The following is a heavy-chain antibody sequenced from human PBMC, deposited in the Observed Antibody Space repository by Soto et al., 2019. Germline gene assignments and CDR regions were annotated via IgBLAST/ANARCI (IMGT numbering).Heavy chain of an antibody. D-gene: IGHD3-3*01. CDR2: IYYSGST. V-gene: IGHV4-31*03. J-gene: IGHJ6*02. Sequence: SETLSLTCTVSGGSISSGGYYWSWIRQHPGKGLEWIGYIYYSGSTYYNPSLKSRVTISVDTSKNQFSLKLSSVTAADTAVYYCERGGNARITIFGVALPPVFMDVWGQGTTVTVSS. CDR3: ERGGNARITIFGVALPPVFMDV. CDR1: GGSISSGGYY.